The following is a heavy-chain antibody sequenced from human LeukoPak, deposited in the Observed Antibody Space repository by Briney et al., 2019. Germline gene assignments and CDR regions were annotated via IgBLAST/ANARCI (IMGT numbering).Heavy chain of an antibody. V-gene: IGHV1-2*02. CDR2: INPNSGGT. Sequence: ASVKVSCTASGYTFTGYYMHWVRQAPGQGLEWMGWINPNSGGTNYAQKFQGRVTMTRDTSISTAYMELSRLRSDDTAVYYCARVPRKVGATTYFDYWGQGTLVTVSS. CDR3: ARVPRKVGATTYFDY. J-gene: IGHJ4*02. D-gene: IGHD1-26*01. CDR1: GYTFTGYY.